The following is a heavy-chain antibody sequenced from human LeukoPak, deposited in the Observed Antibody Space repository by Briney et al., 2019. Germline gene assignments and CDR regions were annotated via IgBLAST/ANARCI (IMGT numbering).Heavy chain of an antibody. CDR1: GFTFSSYG. CDR2: ISGSGGST. V-gene: IGHV3-23*01. CDR3: ANPARYGFIFAY. D-gene: IGHD4-17*01. Sequence: GRSLRLSCAASGFTFSSYGMHWVRQAPGKGLEWVSAISGSGGSTYYADSVKGRFTISRDNSKNTLYLQMNSLRAEDTAVYYCANPARYGFIFAYWGQGTLVTVSS. J-gene: IGHJ4*02.